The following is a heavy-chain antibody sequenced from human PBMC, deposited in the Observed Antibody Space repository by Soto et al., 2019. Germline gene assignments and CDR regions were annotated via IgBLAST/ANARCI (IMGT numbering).Heavy chain of an antibody. D-gene: IGHD4-17*01. V-gene: IGHV3-23*01. J-gene: IGHJ4*02. Sequence: TGGALRLSCAASGFTFSSYAMSWVRQAPGKGLEWDSAISGSGGSTYYADSVKGRFTISRDNSKNTLYLQMNSLRAEDTAVYYCAKEMTPREHTVETDFDSLGQGTLVTV. CDR3: AKEMTPREHTVETDFDS. CDR1: GFTFSSYA. CDR2: ISGSGGST.